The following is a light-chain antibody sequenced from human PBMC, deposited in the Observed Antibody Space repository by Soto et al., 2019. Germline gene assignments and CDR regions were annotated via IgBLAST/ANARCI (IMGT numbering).Light chain of an antibody. CDR3: QVWDSTSDHYV. Sequence: SYELTQPPSVSVAPGQTATITCGGNSIGTKSVHWYQQKPGQAPVLVVYDDTDRPSGISARFSGSNSRNTATLTINWVEAGDEADYHCQVWDSTSDHYVFGSGPKVTVL. CDR2: DDT. V-gene: IGLV3-21*02. J-gene: IGLJ1*01. CDR1: SIGTKS.